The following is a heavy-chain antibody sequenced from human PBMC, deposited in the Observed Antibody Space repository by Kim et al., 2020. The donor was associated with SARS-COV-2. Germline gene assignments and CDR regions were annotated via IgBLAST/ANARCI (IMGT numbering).Heavy chain of an antibody. CDR1: GFTFSSYA. D-gene: IGHD4-17*01. CDR3: AKGDFGDLAPG. CDR2: IYSGGSST. V-gene: IGHV3-23*03. J-gene: IGHJ4*02. Sequence: GGSLRLSCAASGFTFSSYAMSWVRQAPGKGLEWVSVIYSGGSSTYYADSVKGRFTISRDNSKNTLYLQMNSLRAEDTAVYYCAKGDFGDLAPGWGQGTLVTVSS.